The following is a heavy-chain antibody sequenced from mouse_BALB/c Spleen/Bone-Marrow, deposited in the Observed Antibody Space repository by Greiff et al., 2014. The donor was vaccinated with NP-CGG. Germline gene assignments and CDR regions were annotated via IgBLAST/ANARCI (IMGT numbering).Heavy chain of an antibody. CDR2: IDPANGNT. CDR3: ARGDYGAFAY. CDR1: GCNIKDTY. J-gene: IGHJ3*01. Sequence: SGAELVKPGASVKLSCTASGCNIKDTYMHWVKQRPEQGLEWIARIDPANGNTKYDPKFQGKATITADTSSNTAYLQLSSLTSEGTAVYYCARGDYGAFAYWGQGTLVTVSA. D-gene: IGHD2-4*01. V-gene: IGHV14-3*02.